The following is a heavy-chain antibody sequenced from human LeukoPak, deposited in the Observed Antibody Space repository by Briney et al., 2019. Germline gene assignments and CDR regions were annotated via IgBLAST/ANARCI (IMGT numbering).Heavy chain of an antibody. J-gene: IGHJ4*02. CDR3: ARESSSRITIFGVVLGY. D-gene: IGHD3-3*01. Sequence: GGSLRLSCAASGVTFSSYSMNWVRQAPGKGLEWVSSISSSSSYIYYADSVKGRFTISRDNAKNSLYLQMNSLRAEDTAVYYCARESSSRITIFGVVLGYWGQGTLVTVSS. V-gene: IGHV3-21*01. CDR2: ISSSSSYI. CDR1: GVTFSSYS.